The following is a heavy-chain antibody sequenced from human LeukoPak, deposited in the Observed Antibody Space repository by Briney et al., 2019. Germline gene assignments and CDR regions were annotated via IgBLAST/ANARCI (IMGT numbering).Heavy chain of an antibody. Sequence: GESLRISCKGSGYSFTSYWISWVRQMPGTGLEWMGRIDPSDSYTNYSPSFQGHVTISADKSISTAYLQWSSLKASDTAMYYCARLGNYERSGYCLNNDYWGQGTLVTVSS. CDR3: ARLGNYERSGYCLNNDY. D-gene: IGHD3-22*01. CDR2: IDPSDSYT. V-gene: IGHV5-10-1*01. CDR1: GYSFTSYW. J-gene: IGHJ4*02.